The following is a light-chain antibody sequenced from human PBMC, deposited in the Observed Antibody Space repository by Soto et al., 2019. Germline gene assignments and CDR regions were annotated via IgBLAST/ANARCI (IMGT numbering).Light chain of an antibody. J-gene: IGKJ5*01. CDR3: QYYGSSHSNT. CDR1: QSVSSSY. V-gene: IGKV3-20*01. Sequence: EIVLAQSPGTLSLATVEIXXXXXXXIQSVSSSYLAWYQHKPGQAPRLLIYDASSKATGTPDRFSGSGSGTDFTLTISRLEPEDFAVYYCQYYGSSHSNTFGQGTRLEIK. CDR2: DAS.